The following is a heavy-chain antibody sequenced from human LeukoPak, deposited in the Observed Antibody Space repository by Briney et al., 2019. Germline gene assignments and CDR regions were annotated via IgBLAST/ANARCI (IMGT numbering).Heavy chain of an antibody. Sequence: GGSLRVSCAASGFTFSSYAMSWVRQAPGKGLGWGAFIRYDGSNKYYADSVKGRFTISRDNSKNTLYLQMNSLRAEDTALYHCAREGASDAFDIWGQGTMVTVSS. CDR1: GFTFSSYA. J-gene: IGHJ3*02. D-gene: IGHD1-26*01. CDR3: AREGASDAFDI. V-gene: IGHV3-30*02. CDR2: IRYDGSNK.